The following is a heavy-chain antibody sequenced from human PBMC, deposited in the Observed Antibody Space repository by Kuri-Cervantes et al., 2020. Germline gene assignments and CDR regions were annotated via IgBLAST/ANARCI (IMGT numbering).Heavy chain of an antibody. CDR1: GGTFSSYA. J-gene: IGHJ4*02. V-gene: IGHV1-69*13. CDR3: AKAAGVTTGYYFDY. Sequence: SVKVSCKASGGTFSSYAISWVRQAPGQGLEWMGGIIPIFGTANYAQKFQVRVTITADESTSTAYMELSSLRSEDTAVYYCAKAAGVTTGYYFDYWGQGTLVTVSS. D-gene: IGHD6-13*01. CDR2: IIPIFGTA.